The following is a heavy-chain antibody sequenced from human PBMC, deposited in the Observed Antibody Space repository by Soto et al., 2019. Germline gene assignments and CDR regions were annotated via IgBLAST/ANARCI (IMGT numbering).Heavy chain of an antibody. D-gene: IGHD2-8*01. CDR3: ARMGYCTNGVCIYYYYYVMDV. J-gene: IGHJ6*02. CDR1: GGSISSSNW. CDR2: IYHSGST. V-gene: IGHV4-4*02. Sequence: PSETLSLTCAVSGGSISSSNWWSWVRQPPGKGLEWIGEIYHSGSTNYNPSLKSRVTISVDKSKNQFSLKLSSVTAADTSVYYCARMGYCTNGVCIYYYYYVMDVWGQGTTVTVSS.